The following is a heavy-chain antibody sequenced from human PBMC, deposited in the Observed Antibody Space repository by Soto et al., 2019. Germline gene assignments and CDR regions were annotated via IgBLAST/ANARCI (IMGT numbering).Heavy chain of an antibody. CDR1: GGSISDGYY. J-gene: IGHJ5*02. D-gene: IGHD3-22*01. CDR2: ISYSGST. V-gene: IGHV4-31*03. CDR3: ARRDRSGYSYWVDT. Sequence: QVQLQESGPGLVKPSQTLSLTCTVSGGSISDGYYWSWIRQHPGQGLEWIGSISYSGSTSYNPSLKSRLTISVDRSKSQFALNLSSVTAADTAVYYCARRDRSGYSYWVDTWGQGTLVTVSS.